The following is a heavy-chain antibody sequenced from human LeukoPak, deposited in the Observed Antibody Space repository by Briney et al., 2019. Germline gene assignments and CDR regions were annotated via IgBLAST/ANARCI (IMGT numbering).Heavy chain of an antibody. V-gene: IGHV3-66*02. CDR3: ARGVVVYSPFDY. CDR2: IYSGGST. CDR1: GFTVSSNY. J-gene: IGHJ4*02. D-gene: IGHD3-22*01. Sequence: PGGSLRLSCAASGFTVSSNYMSWVRQAPGKGLEWVSVIYSGGSTYYADSVKGRFTISRDNSKNTLYLQMNSLRAEGTAVYYCARGVVVYSPFDYWGQGTLVTVSS.